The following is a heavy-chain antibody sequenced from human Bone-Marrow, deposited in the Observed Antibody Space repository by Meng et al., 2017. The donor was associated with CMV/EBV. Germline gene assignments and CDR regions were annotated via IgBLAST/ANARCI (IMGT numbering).Heavy chain of an antibody. CDR1: RFTFSSYS. Sequence: GESLKISCAASRFTFSSYSMNWVRQAPGKGLEWVSSISSSSYYIYYADSVKGRFTVSRDNAKNSLYLQMNSLRAEDTAVYYCARDLGYDFWSGYYIDPYYYYGMDVWGQGTTVTVSS. CDR3: ARDLGYDFWSGYYIDPYYYYGMDV. J-gene: IGHJ6*02. CDR2: ISSSSYYI. D-gene: IGHD3-3*01. V-gene: IGHV3-21*01.